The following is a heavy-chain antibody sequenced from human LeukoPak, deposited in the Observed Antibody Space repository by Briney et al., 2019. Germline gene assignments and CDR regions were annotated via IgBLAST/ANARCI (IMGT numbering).Heavy chain of an antibody. J-gene: IGHJ5*02. D-gene: IGHD3-3*01. CDR1: GYTFTGYY. CDR2: INTNTGNP. V-gene: IGHV7-4-1*02. Sequence: ASVKVSCKASGYTFTGYYMHWVRQAPGQGLEWMGWINTNTGNPTYAQGFTGRFVSSLDTSVSTAYLQISSVKADDTAVYYCARGPPDFWSGYGWFDPWGQGTLVTVSS. CDR3: ARGPPDFWSGYGWFDP.